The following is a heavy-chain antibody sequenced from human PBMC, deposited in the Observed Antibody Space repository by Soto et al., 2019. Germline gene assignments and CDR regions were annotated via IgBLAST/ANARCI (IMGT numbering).Heavy chain of an antibody. CDR2: IYYSGST. CDR3: AREGGYSYGGGMDV. D-gene: IGHD5-18*01. CDR1: GGSVSSGSYY. Sequence: ETLSLTCTVSGGSVSSGSYYWSWIRQPPGKGLEWIGYIYYSGSTNYNPSLKSRVTISVDTSKNQSSLELSSVTAADTAVYYCAREGGYSYGGGMDVWGQGTTVTVS. J-gene: IGHJ6*02. V-gene: IGHV4-61*01.